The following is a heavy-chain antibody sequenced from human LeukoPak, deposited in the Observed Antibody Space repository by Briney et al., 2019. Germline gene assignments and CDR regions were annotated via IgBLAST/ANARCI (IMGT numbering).Heavy chain of an antibody. CDR3: ATKGEFYGSGSYFPY. V-gene: IGHV3-30*03. D-gene: IGHD3-10*01. CDR1: GFTFSSYG. Sequence: GGSLRLSCAASGFTFSSYGMHWVRQAPGKGLEGVAVISYDGSNKYYADSVKGRFTISRDNSKNTLYLQMNSLRAEDTAVYYCATKGEFYGSGSYFPYWGQGTLVTVSS. CDR2: ISYDGSNK. J-gene: IGHJ4*02.